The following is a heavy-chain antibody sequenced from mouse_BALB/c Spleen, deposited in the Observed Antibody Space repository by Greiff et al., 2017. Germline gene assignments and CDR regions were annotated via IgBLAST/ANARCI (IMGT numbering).Heavy chain of an antibody. V-gene: IGHV5-4*02. CDR1: GFTFSDYY. CDR3: ARGYGNYDYYAMDY. J-gene: IGHJ4*01. CDR2: ISDGGSYT. Sequence: EVKLMESGGGLVKPGGSLKLSCAASGFTFSDYYMYWVRQTPEKRLEWVATISDGGSYTYYPDSVKGRFTISRDNAKNNLYLQMSSLKSEDTAMYYCARGYGNYDYYAMDYWGQGTSVTVSS. D-gene: IGHD2-1*01.